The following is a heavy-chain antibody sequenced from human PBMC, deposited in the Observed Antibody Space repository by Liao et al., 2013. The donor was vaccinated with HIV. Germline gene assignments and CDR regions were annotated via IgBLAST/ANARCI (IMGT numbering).Heavy chain of an antibody. J-gene: IGHJ3*02. V-gene: IGHV4-30-2*01. CDR2: INHSGST. Sequence: QLQLQESGSGLVKPSQTLSLTCVVSGGSISSGDYSWSWIRQPPGKGLEWIGEINHSGSTNYNPSLKSRVTISVDTSKNQFSLKLSSVTAADTAVYYCARFHEGLGMRPYPGSDAFDIWGQGTMVTVSS. CDR1: GGSISSGDYS. CDR3: ARFHEGLGMRPYPGSDAFDI. D-gene: IGHD7-27*01.